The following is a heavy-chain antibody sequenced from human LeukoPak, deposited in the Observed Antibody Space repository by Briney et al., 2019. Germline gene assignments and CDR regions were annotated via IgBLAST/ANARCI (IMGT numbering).Heavy chain of an antibody. Sequence: SETLSLTCTVSGGSISSSSYYWGWIRQPPGKGLEWIGSIYYSGSTYYNPSLKRRVTISVDTSKNQLSLKLSSVTAADTAVYYCARLGYSYYYYMDVWGKGTTVTVSS. V-gene: IGHV4-39*01. CDR3: ARLGYSYYYYMDV. CDR1: GGSISSSSYY. D-gene: IGHD3-22*01. CDR2: IYYSGST. J-gene: IGHJ6*03.